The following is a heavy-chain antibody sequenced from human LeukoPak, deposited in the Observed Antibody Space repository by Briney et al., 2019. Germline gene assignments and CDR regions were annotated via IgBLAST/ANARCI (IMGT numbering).Heavy chain of an antibody. CDR1: GGSISSGSHH. V-gene: IGHV4-39*01. CDR2: IHYSRTT. CDR3: ARHDGRGGATMGALDS. D-gene: IGHD5-12*01. J-gene: IGHJ4*02. Sequence: PSETLSLTCTVSGGSISSGSHHWGWFRQSPGKGLEWIGSIHYSRTTYHNPSLNSRVTISEVTSKDQFSLQLNSVTAADTAVYYCARHDGRGGATMGALDSWGQGSLVTVSS.